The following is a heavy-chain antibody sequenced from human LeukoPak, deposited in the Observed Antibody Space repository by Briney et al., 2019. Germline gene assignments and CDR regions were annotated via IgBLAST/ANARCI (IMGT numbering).Heavy chain of an antibody. Sequence: GGSLRLSCAASGFTFSNYAINWVRQAPGKGLEWVSAISYSGSSTFYADSVKGRFTISRDNSKNTLYLQMNSLRAEDTAVYYCAKDKDSTNWYFDYWGQGNLVTVSS. CDR3: AKDKDSTNWYFDY. J-gene: IGHJ4*02. D-gene: IGHD2-15*01. CDR2: ISYSGSST. CDR1: GFTFSNYA. V-gene: IGHV3-23*01.